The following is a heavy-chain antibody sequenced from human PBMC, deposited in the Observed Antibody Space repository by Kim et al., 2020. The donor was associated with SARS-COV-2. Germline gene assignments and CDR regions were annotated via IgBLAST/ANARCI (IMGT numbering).Heavy chain of an antibody. CDR1: GFTSSPYW. Sequence: GGSLRLSCAASGFTSSPYWMNWVRQAPGKGLVWVSRISIDGKSTNYADYVKGRFTISRDNAKNNVYLQMNSLRGDATAVYYCAIRDGYTSGHDYWGRGTLVTVSP. CDR2: ISIDGKST. V-gene: IGHV3-74*01. D-gene: IGHD5-12*01. J-gene: IGHJ4*02. CDR3: AIRDGYTSGHDY.